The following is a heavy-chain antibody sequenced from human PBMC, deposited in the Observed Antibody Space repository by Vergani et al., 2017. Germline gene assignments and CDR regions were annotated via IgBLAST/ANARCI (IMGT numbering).Heavy chain of an antibody. Sequence: QLQLQQSGPGLVKPSETLFLTCTVSADSLSSGSYYWGWIRQPPGKSLEWIGSIYYSGLTYYNPSLKSRVAISVETSENQFSLKVTSVTAADTAVYFCARQRPGSGWSPGDFDDWGQGTLVTVSS. D-gene: IGHD6-19*01. CDR2: IYYSGLT. CDR1: ADSLSSGSYY. V-gene: IGHV4-39*01. CDR3: ARQRPGSGWSPGDFDD. J-gene: IGHJ4*02.